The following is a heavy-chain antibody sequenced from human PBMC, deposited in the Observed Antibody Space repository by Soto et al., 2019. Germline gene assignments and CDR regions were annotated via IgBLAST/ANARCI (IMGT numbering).Heavy chain of an antibody. CDR1: GYTFTGYY. J-gene: IGHJ3*02. V-gene: IGHV1-2*04. D-gene: IGHD3-3*01. CDR3: ATTIPPEDAFDI. CDR2: INPNSGGT. Sequence: ASVKVSCEASGYTFTGYYMHWVRQAPGQGLEWMGWINPNSGGTNYAQKFQGWVTMTRDTSISTAYMEPSRLRSDDTAVYYCATTIPPEDAFDIWGQGTMVTVSS.